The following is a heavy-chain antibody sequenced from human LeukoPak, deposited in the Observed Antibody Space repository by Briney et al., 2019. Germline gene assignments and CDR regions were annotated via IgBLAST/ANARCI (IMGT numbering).Heavy chain of an antibody. D-gene: IGHD1-26*01. CDR2: IKQDGSEK. V-gene: IGHV3-7*01. CDR1: GFTFSSYW. CDR3: ARDTRDAGAKAWYFDY. Sequence: GGSLRLSCAASGFTFSSYWMSWVRQAPGKGLEWVANIKQDGSEKYYVDSVKGRFTISRDNAKNSLYLQMNSLRAEDTAVYYCARDTRDAGAKAWYFDYWGQGTLVTVSS. J-gene: IGHJ4*02.